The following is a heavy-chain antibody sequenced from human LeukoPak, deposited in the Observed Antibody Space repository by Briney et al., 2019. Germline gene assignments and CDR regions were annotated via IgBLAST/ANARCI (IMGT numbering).Heavy chain of an antibody. CDR1: AFTFSSYE. V-gene: IGHV3-48*03. Sequence: PAGSPRLSGAASAFTFSSYEMNWVRQAPGKGLEWVSYISGSGTAIYYADSVKGRFTISRDNAKNSLYLQMNSLRAEDTAVYFCAREDPGGGFDIWGQGTMVTVSS. CDR3: AREDPGGGFDI. J-gene: IGHJ3*02. CDR2: ISGSGTAI.